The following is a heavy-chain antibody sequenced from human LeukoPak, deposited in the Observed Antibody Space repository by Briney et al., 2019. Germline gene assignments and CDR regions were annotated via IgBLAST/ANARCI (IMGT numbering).Heavy chain of an antibody. CDR2: INHSGST. CDR3: ARDLDYGDYKEGPAPYDY. J-gene: IGHJ4*02. Sequence: SETLSLTCAVYGGSFSGYYWSWIRQPPGKGLEWIGEINHSGSTNYNPSLKSRVTISVDTSKNQFSLKLSSVTAADTAVYYCARDLDYGDYKEGPAPYDYWGQGTLSPSPQ. V-gene: IGHV4-34*01. CDR1: GGSFSGYY. D-gene: IGHD4-17*01.